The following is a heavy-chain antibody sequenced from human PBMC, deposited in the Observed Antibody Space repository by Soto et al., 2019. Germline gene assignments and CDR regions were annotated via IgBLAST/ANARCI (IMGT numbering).Heavy chain of an antibody. V-gene: IGHV3-11*05. CDR2: ISSSSSYT. Sequence: GGSLRLSCAASGFTFSDYYMSWIRQAPGKGLEWVSYISSSSSYTNYADSVKGRFTISRDNAKNSLYLQMNSLRAEDTAVYYCARDGNGDSPSLDYWGQGTLVTVSS. D-gene: IGHD4-17*01. CDR1: GFTFSDYY. J-gene: IGHJ4*02. CDR3: ARDGNGDSPSLDY.